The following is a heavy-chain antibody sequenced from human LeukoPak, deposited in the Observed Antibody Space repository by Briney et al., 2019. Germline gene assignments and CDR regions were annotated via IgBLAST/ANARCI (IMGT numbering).Heavy chain of an antibody. Sequence: ASVKVSCKASGYTFTVYYMHWVRHAPGQGLEWMGWINPNSGGTNYAQKFQGRVTITRDTSISTAYMELSRLRSDDTAVYYCARTSYYYDSSGYWYGMDVWGQGTTVTVSS. V-gene: IGHV1-2*02. J-gene: IGHJ6*02. D-gene: IGHD3-22*01. CDR2: INPNSGGT. CDR1: GYTFTVYY. CDR3: ARTSYYYDSSGYWYGMDV.